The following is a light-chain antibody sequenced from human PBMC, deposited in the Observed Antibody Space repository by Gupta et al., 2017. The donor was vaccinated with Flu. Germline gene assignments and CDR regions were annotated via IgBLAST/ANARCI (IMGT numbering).Light chain of an antibody. CDR1: QNINTW. Sequence: VGDRVTITGRASQNINTWLAWYQQKPGKAPRLLMYRACRLIPGVPSRFSGSGTGTEFTLTIHSLQPDDFATYYCQQYNTNWTFGQGTKVEVK. CDR3: QQYNTNWT. CDR2: RAC. J-gene: IGKJ1*01. V-gene: IGKV1-5*03.